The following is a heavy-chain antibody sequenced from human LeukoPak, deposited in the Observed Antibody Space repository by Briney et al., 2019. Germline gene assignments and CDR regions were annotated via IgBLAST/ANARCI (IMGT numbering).Heavy chain of an antibody. CDR1: GGSISSGGYY. D-gene: IGHD5-18*01. CDR2: IYYSGST. V-gene: IGHV4-31*03. J-gene: IGHJ5*02. CDR3: ARRGYSYGYWFDP. Sequence: SQTVPLTCTVSGGSISSGGYYWSWIRQHPGKGLEWIGYIYYSGSTYYNPSLKSRVTISVDTSKNQFSLKLSSVTAADTAVYYCARRGYSYGYWFDPWGQGTLVTVSS.